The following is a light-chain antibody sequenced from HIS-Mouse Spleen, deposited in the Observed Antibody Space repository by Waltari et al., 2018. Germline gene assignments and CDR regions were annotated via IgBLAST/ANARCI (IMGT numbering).Light chain of an antibody. V-gene: IGLV3-1*01. J-gene: IGLJ2*01. Sequence: SYELTQPPSVSVSPGQTASITCSGDNLGDKYACCYQQKPGQSPVLVIYQDSKRPSGIPERFSGSNSGNTATLTISGTQAMDEADYYCQAWDSSTANVVFGGGTKLTVL. CDR2: QDS. CDR3: QAWDSSTANVV. CDR1: NLGDKY.